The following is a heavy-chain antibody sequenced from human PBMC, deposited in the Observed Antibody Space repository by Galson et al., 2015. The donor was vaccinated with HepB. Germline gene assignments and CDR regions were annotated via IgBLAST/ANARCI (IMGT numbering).Heavy chain of an antibody. J-gene: IGHJ6*02. CDR1: GFTFSGSG. CDR3: TRPGYGSSWFLDYSHGMDI. V-gene: IGHV3-73*01. D-gene: IGHD6-13*01. CDR2: IRNRANNYAT. Sequence: SLRLSCAASGFTFSGSGIHWVRLASGKGLEWVGRIRNRANNYATVYAASVRGRFTVSRDDSKNTAYLQMNSLKTEDTAVYYCTRPGYGSSWFLDYSHGMDIWGQGTTVIVS.